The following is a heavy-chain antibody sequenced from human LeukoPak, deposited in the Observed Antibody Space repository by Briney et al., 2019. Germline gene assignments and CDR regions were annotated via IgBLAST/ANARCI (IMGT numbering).Heavy chain of an antibody. Sequence: ASVKLSCKASGYTFTSYGINWVRQAPGQGLGWMAWISVYTNYTNYAQKFQDRVTMTTDTSTSTAYMELRSLRSDDTAVYYCARDPTPTMYGDNNWFDPWGQGTLVIVSS. CDR1: GYTFTSYG. CDR3: ARDPTPTMYGDNNWFDP. CDR2: ISVYTNYT. D-gene: IGHD2-21*02. J-gene: IGHJ5*02. V-gene: IGHV1-18*04.